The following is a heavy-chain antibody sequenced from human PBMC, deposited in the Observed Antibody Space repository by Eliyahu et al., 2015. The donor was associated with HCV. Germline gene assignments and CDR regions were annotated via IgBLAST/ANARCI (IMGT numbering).Heavy chain of an antibody. Sequence: EVQLLESGGGLVQPGGSLRLSWSASGFIFSSXAMNWVRQXPGKGLGWVSGIGSDDSTYYADSVKGRFTISRDNSKNTLYLQMNSLRAEDTAVYYCGRRMGTIPPEYWGQGTLVTVSS. D-gene: IGHD5-24*01. CDR2: IGSDDST. CDR1: GFIFSSXA. J-gene: IGHJ4*02. CDR3: GRRMGTIPPEY. V-gene: IGHV3-23*01.